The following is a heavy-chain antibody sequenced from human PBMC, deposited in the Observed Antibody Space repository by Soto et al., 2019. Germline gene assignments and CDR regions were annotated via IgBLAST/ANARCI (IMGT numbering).Heavy chain of an antibody. V-gene: IGHV4-59*01. Sequence: SETLSLTCTVSGGSISNYYWSWIRQPPGKGLEWIGYIYYSGRTNYNPSLKSRVTVSVDTSKSQFSLKLSSVTAADTAVYYCARSYYYGMDVWGQGTTVTVSS. CDR2: IYYSGRT. J-gene: IGHJ6*02. CDR3: ARSYYYGMDV. CDR1: GGSISNYY.